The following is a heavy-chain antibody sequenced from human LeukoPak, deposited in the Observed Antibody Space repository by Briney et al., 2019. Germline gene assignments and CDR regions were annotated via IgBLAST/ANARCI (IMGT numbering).Heavy chain of an antibody. J-gene: IGHJ4*02. V-gene: IGHV4-59*01. Sequence: PSETLSLTCTVSGGSISSYYWSWIRQPSGKGLEWIAYIYYSGSTDYNPSLKSRVTISADTSKNHFSLKLNSVTTADTAVYYCTRGAGWLIDYWGQGILVTVSS. D-gene: IGHD3-16*01. CDR3: TRGAGWLIDY. CDR2: IYYSGST. CDR1: GGSISSYY.